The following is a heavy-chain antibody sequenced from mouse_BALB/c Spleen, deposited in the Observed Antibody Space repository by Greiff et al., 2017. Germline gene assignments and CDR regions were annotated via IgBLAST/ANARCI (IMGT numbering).Heavy chain of an antibody. D-gene: IGHD2-3*01. CDR2: IYPYNGGT. CDR1: GYTFTDYN. Sequence: VQLQQSGPELVKPGASVKISCKASGYTFTDYNMHWVKQSHGKSLEWIGYIYPYNGGTGYNQKFKSKATLTVDNSSSTAYMELRSLTSEDSAVYYCARWWLLRGCWYFDVWGAGTTVTVSA. CDR3: ARWWLLRGCWYFDV. V-gene: IGHV1S29*02. J-gene: IGHJ1*01.